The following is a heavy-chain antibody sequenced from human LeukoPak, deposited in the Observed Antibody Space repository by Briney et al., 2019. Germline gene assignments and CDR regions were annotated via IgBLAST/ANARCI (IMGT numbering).Heavy chain of an antibody. V-gene: IGHV1-2*02. CDR2: INPNSGGT. D-gene: IGHD4-17*01. CDR1: GYTFTGYY. CDR3: ARDYGDFPSLVDY. J-gene: IGHJ4*02. Sequence: ASVKVSCKASGYTFTGYYMHWVRQAPAQGLEWMGWINPNSGGTNYAQKFQGRVTMTRDTSISTAYMELSRLRSDDTAVYYCARDYGDFPSLVDYWGQGTLVTVSS.